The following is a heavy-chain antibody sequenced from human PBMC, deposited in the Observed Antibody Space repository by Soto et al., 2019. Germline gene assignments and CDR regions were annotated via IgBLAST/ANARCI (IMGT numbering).Heavy chain of an antibody. D-gene: IGHD2-15*01. J-gene: IGHJ6*02. CDR1: GGTFSSYA. CDR3: ARLRYKVVAATQLYYGMDV. CDR2: IIPIFGTA. Sequence: SVKVSCKASGGTFSSYAISWVRQAPGQGLEWMGGIIPIFGTANYAQKFQGRVTITADESTSTAYMELSSLRSEDTAVYYCARLRYKVVAATQLYYGMDVWGQGTTVTVSS. V-gene: IGHV1-69*13.